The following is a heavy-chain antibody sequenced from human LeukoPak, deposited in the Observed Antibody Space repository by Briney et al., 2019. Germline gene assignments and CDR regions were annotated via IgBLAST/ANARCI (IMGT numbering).Heavy chain of an antibody. V-gene: IGHV4-59*08. J-gene: IGHJ4*02. CDR3: ASHLSGIGAYFDC. Sequence: SETLSLTCTVSGGSISSYYWSWIRQPPGKGLEWIGYIYYSGSTNYNPSLKSRVTISVDTSKNQFSLKQSSVTAADTTVYYCASHLSGIGAYFDCGGQGTLVTVSS. D-gene: IGHD3-10*01. CDR2: IYYSGST. CDR1: GGSISSYY.